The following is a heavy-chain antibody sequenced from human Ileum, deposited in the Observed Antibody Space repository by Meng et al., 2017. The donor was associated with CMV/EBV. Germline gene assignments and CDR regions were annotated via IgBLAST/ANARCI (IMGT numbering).Heavy chain of an antibody. Sequence: QVQLMQSGAEVKKPWAPVKVSCKAFGYSFINYGISWVRQAPGQRLEWLGWISTYNGNTLYAHNLQGRVTMTTDTSMTTAYMELRSLTSDDTAVYFCARLSLHWSTNRYTNSPLDYWGQGTLVTVSS. CDR2: ISTYNGNT. V-gene: IGHV1-18*01. CDR1: GYSFINYG. D-gene: IGHD3-16*02. CDR3: ARLSLHWSTNRYTNSPLDY. J-gene: IGHJ4*02.